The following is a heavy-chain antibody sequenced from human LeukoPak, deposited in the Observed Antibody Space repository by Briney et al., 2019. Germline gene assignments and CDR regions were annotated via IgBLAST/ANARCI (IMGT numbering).Heavy chain of an antibody. Sequence: GGSLRLSCAASGFTFSSYNMNWVRQAPGKGLEWVSSISSSSSYIYYADSVKGRFTISRDNSKNTLYLQMNSLRAEDTAVYYCARNRFLDYWGQGTLVTVSS. CDR2: ISSSSSYI. J-gene: IGHJ4*02. CDR3: ARNRFLDY. D-gene: IGHD1-14*01. V-gene: IGHV3-21*01. CDR1: GFTFSSYN.